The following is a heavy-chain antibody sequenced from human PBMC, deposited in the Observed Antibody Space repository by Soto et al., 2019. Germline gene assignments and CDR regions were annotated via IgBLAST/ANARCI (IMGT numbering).Heavy chain of an antibody. CDR3: ATYTMVRGVIISYYYYGMDV. Sequence: PGGSLRLSCAASGFTFSSYWMSWVRQAPGKGLEWVANIKQDGSEKYYVDSVKGRFTISRDNAQNSLYLQMNSLRAEDTAVYYCATYTMVRGVIISYYYYGMDVWGQGTTVTVSS. CDR1: GFTFSSYW. D-gene: IGHD3-10*01. CDR2: IKQDGSEK. V-gene: IGHV3-7*05. J-gene: IGHJ6*02.